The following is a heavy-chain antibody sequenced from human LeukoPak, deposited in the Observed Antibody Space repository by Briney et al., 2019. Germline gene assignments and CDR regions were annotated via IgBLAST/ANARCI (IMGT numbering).Heavy chain of an antibody. CDR1: GGSISVYY. CDR3: ERGGSYLDY. V-gene: IGHV4-4*07. D-gene: IGHD3-16*01. J-gene: IGHJ4*02. CDR2: IYASGTT. Sequence: SETLSLTCTVSGGSISVYYWSWIRQSAGKGLELIGRIYASGTTNYNPSLQSRLTMSVDTSKNQFSLKLASMTAADTAVYYCERGGSYLDYWGQGTLVTVSS.